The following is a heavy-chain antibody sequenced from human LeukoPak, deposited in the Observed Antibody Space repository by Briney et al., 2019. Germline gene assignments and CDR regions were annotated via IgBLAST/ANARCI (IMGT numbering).Heavy chain of an antibody. CDR3: ARDIYYDSSGYYGSVY. V-gene: IGHV3-11*04. D-gene: IGHD3-22*01. CDR2: ISSSSSTI. Sequence: PGGSLRLSCAASVFIFNKYYMSWIRQAPGKGLEWVSYISSSSSTIYYADSVKGRFTISRDNAKNSLYLQMNSLRAEDTAVYYCARDIYYDSSGYYGSVYWGQGTLVTVSS. J-gene: IGHJ4*02. CDR1: VFIFNKYY.